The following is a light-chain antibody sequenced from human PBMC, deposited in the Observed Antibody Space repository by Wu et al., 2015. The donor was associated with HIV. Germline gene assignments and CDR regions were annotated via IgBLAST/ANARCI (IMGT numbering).Light chain of an antibody. V-gene: IGKV3-11*01. J-gene: IGKJ2*01. CDR3: QQYVDSPYT. Sequence: EIVLTQSPATLSLSPGERATLSCRASQSVSSYLAWYQQRPGQAPRLLIYGASNRPTGIPNRFDGSGSGTDFILTINRLEPEDFAVYFCQQYVDSPYTFGQGTKLEI. CDR1: QSVSSY. CDR2: GAS.